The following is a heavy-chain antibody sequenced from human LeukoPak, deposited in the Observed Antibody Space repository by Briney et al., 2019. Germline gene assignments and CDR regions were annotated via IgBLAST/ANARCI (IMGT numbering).Heavy chain of an antibody. CDR2: ISPYNGDT. Sequence: ASVKVSCKPSGYTFTNYNLAWVRQAPGEGLEWMGWISPYNGDTNYAPKFQGRVTLTTDTSTSTGYMELRHLRSDDTAVYYCAREAADHLDYWGQGTLVTVSS. V-gene: IGHV1-18*01. CDR3: AREAADHLDY. J-gene: IGHJ4*02. CDR1: GYTFTNYN.